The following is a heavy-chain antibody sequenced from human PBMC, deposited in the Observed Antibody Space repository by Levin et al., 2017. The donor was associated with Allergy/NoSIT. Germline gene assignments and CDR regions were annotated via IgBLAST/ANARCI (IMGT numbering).Heavy chain of an antibody. CDR2: IHDRGTT. D-gene: IGHD2-15*01. CDR1: GGSMSNFY. V-gene: IGHV4-59*01. J-gene: IGHJ4*02. Sequence: GSLRLSCTVSGGSMSNFYWTWIRQPPGKGLEWIGYIHDRGTTNYNSSLKSRLTMSLDTSKSQFSLNLNSVTAADTAVYYCARVSSVVAVDFWGRGTLVTVSS. CDR3: ARVSSVVAVDF.